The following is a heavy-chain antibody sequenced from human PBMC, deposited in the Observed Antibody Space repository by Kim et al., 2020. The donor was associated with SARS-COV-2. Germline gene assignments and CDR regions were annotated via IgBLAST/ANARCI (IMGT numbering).Heavy chain of an antibody. J-gene: IGHJ4*02. CDR2: IWSDGGNN. CDR3: ARGDTVMAIDY. V-gene: IGHV3-33*01. Sequence: GGSLRLSCVASRFTFSSYGMHWVRQAPGKGLEWVAVIWSDGGNNFYADSVQGRFTISRDNSKNTLYLQINSLRAEDSAVYYCARGDTVMAIDYWGQGTLVTVSS. D-gene: IGHD5-18*01. CDR1: RFTFSSYG.